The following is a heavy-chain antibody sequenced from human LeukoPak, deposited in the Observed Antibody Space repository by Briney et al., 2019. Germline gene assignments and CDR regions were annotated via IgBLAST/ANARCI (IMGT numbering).Heavy chain of an antibody. Sequence: SETLSLTCTVSGGSISSYYWSWIRQPPGKGLEWIGYIYYSGSTNYNPSLKSRVTISVDTSKNQFSLKLSSVTAADTAVYYCARHVETIRRYYGMDVWGQGTTVTVSS. CDR3: ARHVETIRRYYGMDV. J-gene: IGHJ6*02. V-gene: IGHV4-59*08. CDR2: IYYSGST. D-gene: IGHD5-12*01. CDR1: GGSISSYY.